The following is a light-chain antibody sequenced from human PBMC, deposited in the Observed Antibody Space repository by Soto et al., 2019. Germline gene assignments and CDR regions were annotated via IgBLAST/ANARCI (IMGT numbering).Light chain of an antibody. J-gene: IGKJ4*01. CDR1: QSVSGN. CDR3: QQYNNWPLT. Sequence: EIVMTQSPVTLSVSPGERATLSCRASQSVSGNLAWYQQKPGQAPRLLIYAASTRATGIPARFSGSGSGTEFTLTISSLQSEDFAVYYCQQYNNWPLTFGGGTKVDIK. V-gene: IGKV3-15*01. CDR2: AAS.